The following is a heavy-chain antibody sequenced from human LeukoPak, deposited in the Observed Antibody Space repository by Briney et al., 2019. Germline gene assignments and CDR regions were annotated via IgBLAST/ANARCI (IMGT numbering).Heavy chain of an antibody. CDR1: GFTFSSYA. Sequence: PGGSLRLSCAPSGFTFSSYAMSWVRRAPGKGLDWVSAISRGGGSTYYADSVKGRFTISRDSSKNTLYLQMVSLRVEDTAVYYCAKDPTGDFVGAFDIWGQGTMVTVSS. J-gene: IGHJ3*02. CDR3: AKDPTGDFVGAFDI. V-gene: IGHV3-23*01. CDR2: ISRGGGST. D-gene: IGHD3-16*01.